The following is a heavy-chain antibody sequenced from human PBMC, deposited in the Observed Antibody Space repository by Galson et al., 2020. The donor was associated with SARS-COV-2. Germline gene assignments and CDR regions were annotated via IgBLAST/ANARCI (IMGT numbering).Heavy chain of an antibody. Sequence: TGGSLRLSCAASGFTFSSYSMNWVRQAPGKGLEWVSSISSSSSYIYYADSVKGRFTISRDNAKNSLYLQMNSLRAEDTAVYYCARDKRVRFLEWLPGAPDYWGQGTLVTVSS. CDR3: ARDKRVRFLEWLPGAPDY. V-gene: IGHV3-21*01. D-gene: IGHD3-3*01. CDR2: ISSSSSYI. J-gene: IGHJ4*02. CDR1: GFTFSSYS.